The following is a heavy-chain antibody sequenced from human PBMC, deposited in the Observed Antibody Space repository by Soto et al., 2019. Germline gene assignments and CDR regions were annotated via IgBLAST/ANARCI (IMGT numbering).Heavy chain of an antibody. CDR1: GFTFDDYA. CDR3: AKDRLVGGSYGYFEFDY. J-gene: IGHJ4*02. Sequence: EVQLVESGGGLVQPGRSLRLSCAASGFTFDDYAMHWVRQAPGKGLEWVSGISWNSGSIGYADSVKGRFTISRDNAKNSLYLQMNSLRAEDTALYYCAKDRLVGGSYGYFEFDYWGQGTLVTVSS. V-gene: IGHV3-9*01. CDR2: ISWNSGSI. D-gene: IGHD5-18*01.